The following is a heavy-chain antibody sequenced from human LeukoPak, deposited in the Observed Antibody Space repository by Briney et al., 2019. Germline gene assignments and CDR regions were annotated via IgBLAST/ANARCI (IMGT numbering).Heavy chain of an antibody. CDR3: ARDKKQQLVPPYYYGMDV. D-gene: IGHD6-13*01. CDR2: IMPIFGTA. V-gene: IGHV1-69*13. CDR1: GGTFSSYA. J-gene: IGHJ6*02. Sequence: GASVKVSCKASGGTFSSYAISWVRQAPGQGLEWMGGIMPIFGTANYAQKFQGRVTITADESTSTAYMELSSLRSEDTAVYYCARDKKQQLVPPYYYGMDVWGQGTTVTVSS.